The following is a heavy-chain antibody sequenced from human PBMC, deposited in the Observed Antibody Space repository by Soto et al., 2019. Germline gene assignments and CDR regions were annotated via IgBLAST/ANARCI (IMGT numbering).Heavy chain of an antibody. CDR1: GFTFSTHA. V-gene: IGHV3-23*01. CDR3: AKENWAFDI. Sequence: GGSLRLSCAASGFTFSTHAMSWVRQAPGKGLEWVSAISGSGDNTYYADSVKGRFTISRDISKNTLYLQMTSLRAEDTAVYYCAKENWAFDICGKGTMVTVSS. J-gene: IGHJ3*02. CDR2: ISGSGDNT.